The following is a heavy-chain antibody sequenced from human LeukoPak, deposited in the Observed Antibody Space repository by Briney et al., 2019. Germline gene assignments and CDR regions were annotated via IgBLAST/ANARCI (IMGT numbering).Heavy chain of an antibody. V-gene: IGHV1-18*01. D-gene: IGHD3-22*01. CDR3: AREDYYDNAFDI. J-gene: IGHJ3*02. CDR2: ISTYSGNT. CDR1: GYTFTSYG. Sequence: ASVKVSCKASGYTFTSYGISWVRQAPGQGLEWMGWISTYSGNTNYVQKLQGRVTMTTDTSTSTAYMELRSLRSDDTAVYYCAREDYYDNAFDIWGQGTMVTVSS.